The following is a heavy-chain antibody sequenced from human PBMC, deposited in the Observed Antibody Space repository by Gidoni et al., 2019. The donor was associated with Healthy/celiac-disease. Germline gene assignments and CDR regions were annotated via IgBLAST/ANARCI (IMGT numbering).Heavy chain of an antibody. V-gene: IGHV3-48*03. J-gene: IGHJ6*02. CDR2: ISSSGSTI. CDR3: ARAQHYYYYGMDV. Sequence: EVQLVESGGGLVQPGGSLRLYCAAHGFTFSSYEMNWVRQAPGKGLEWVSYISSSGSTIYYAYSVKGRFTISRDNAKNSLYLQMNSLRAEDTAVYYCARAQHYYYYGMDVWGQGTTVTVSS. CDR1: GFTFSSYE. D-gene: IGHD5-18*01.